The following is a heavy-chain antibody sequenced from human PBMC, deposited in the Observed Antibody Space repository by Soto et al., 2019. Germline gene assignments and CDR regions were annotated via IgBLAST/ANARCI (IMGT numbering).Heavy chain of an antibody. CDR1: GGSISSGGYY. D-gene: IGHD5-12*01. CDR2: SYYTGSS. J-gene: IGHJ4*02. Sequence: SETLSLTCTVSGGSISSGGYYWSWVRQHPGKGLEWVGYSYYTGSSYYNPSLKSRVTISVDASKNQLSLRLASVTAADTAVYYCARDLRGYSRYDYLDYWGQGIPDTVSS. CDR3: ARDLRGYSRYDYLDY. V-gene: IGHV4-31*03.